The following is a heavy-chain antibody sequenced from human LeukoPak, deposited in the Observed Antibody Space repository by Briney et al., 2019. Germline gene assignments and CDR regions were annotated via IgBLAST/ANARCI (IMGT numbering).Heavy chain of an antibody. CDR1: GYTFIRYS. D-gene: IGHD5-18*01. J-gene: IGHJ4*02. CDR3: AREGDTALAPYLDY. CDR2: ISTYNGDT. Sequence: ASVKVSCKTSGYTFIRYSIGWVRQAPGQGLEWMGWISTYNGDTKYAQKFQDRVTMTTDTSTSTAYLEMRRLRFDDTAVYFCAREGDTALAPYLDYWGQGTLLTVSS. V-gene: IGHV1-18*01.